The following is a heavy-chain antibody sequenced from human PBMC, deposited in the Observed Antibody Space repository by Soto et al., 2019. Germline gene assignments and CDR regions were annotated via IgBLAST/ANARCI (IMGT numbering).Heavy chain of an antibody. CDR3: TTQWELLRAGYYYYGMDV. J-gene: IGHJ6*02. Sequence: PGGSLRLSCAASGFTFSNAWMSWVRQAPGKGLEWVGRIKSKTDGGTTDYAAPVKGRFTISRDDSKNTLYLQMNSLKTEDTAVYYCTTQWELLRAGYYYYGMDVWGQGTTVTVSS. CDR2: IKSKTDGGTT. D-gene: IGHD1-26*01. V-gene: IGHV3-15*01. CDR1: GFTFSNAW.